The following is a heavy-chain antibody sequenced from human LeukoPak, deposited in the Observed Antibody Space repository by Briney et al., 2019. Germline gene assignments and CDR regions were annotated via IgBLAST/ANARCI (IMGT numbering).Heavy chain of an antibody. CDR3: AKDRGMFLVGYLDY. V-gene: IGHV3-23*01. Sequence: PGGSLRLSCAASGFNFSNAWMSWVRQAPGKGLEWVSAISGSGGTTYYADSVKGLFTISRDNSKNTLYLQMNSLRAEDTAVYYCAKDRGMFLVGYLDYWGQGTLVTVSS. CDR2: ISGSGGTT. J-gene: IGHJ4*02. D-gene: IGHD2-15*01. CDR1: GFNFSNAW.